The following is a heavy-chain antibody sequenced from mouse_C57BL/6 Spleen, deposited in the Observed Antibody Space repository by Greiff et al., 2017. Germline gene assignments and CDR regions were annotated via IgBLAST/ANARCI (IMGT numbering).Heavy chain of an antibody. V-gene: IGHV5-9*01. Sequence: EVQLVESGGGLVKPGGSLKLSCAASGFTFSSYTMSWVRQTPEKRLEWVATISGGGGNTYYPDSVKGRFTISRDNAKNTLYLQMSSLRSEDTALYYCARRTVYDGYYDWYFDVWGTGTTVTVSS. D-gene: IGHD2-3*01. CDR3: ARRTVYDGYYDWYFDV. CDR2: ISGGGGNT. J-gene: IGHJ1*03. CDR1: GFTFSSYT.